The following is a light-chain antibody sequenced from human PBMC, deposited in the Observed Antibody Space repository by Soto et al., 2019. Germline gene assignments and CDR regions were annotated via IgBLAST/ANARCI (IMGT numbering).Light chain of an antibody. V-gene: IGLV1-40*01. CDR2: GNF. Sequence: QSVLTQPPSVSGAPGQRVTISCAGYGSNIGASYDVHWYQQLPGTAPKLLIYGNFNRPSGVPDRFSGSKSGTSASLAITGLQAEDEADYYCCSYAGSYYVFGTGTKVTVL. J-gene: IGLJ1*01. CDR1: GSNIGASYD. CDR3: CSYAGSYYV.